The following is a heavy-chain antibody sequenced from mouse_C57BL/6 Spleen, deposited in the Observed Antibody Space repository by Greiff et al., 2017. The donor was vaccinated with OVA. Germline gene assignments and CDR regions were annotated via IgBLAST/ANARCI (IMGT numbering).Heavy chain of an antibody. D-gene: IGHD1-1*01. CDR1: GYTFTSYG. V-gene: IGHV1-81*01. Sequence: VKLQESGAELARPGASVKLSCKASGYTFTSYGISWVKQRTGQGLEWIGEIYPRSGNTYYNEKFKGKATLTADKSSSTAYMELRSLTSEDSAVYFCARGDTVVHYAMDYWGQGTSVTVSS. CDR2: IYPRSGNT. J-gene: IGHJ4*01. CDR3: ARGDTVVHYAMDY.